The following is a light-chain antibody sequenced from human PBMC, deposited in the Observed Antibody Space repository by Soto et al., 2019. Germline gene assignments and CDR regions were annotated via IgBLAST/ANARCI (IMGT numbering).Light chain of an antibody. CDR3: QQYNSYPWT. J-gene: IGKJ1*01. CDR1: QSISSW. V-gene: IGKV1-5*01. CDR2: DAS. Sequence: DIQMTQSPSTLSASVGDRVTTTCRASQSISSWLAWYQQKPGKAPKLLIYDASTLESGVPSRFSGSGSGTEFTLTINSLQPDDFETYYCQQYNSYPWTFGQGTKVDIK.